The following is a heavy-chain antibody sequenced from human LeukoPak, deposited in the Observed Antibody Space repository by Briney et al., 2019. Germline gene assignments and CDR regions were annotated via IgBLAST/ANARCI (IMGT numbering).Heavy chain of an antibody. J-gene: IGHJ4*02. D-gene: IGHD3-10*01. CDR1: GFTFSSYD. Sequence: PGGSLRLSCAASGFTFSSYDMNWVRQAPGKGLEWVSSISTSSLYIYYADSLKGRFTISRDNAKNSLYLQMNSLRAEDTAVYYCVRDSLLWFGEIDYWGQGTLVSVSS. CDR2: ISTSSLYI. CDR3: VRDSLLWFGEIDY. V-gene: IGHV3-21*01.